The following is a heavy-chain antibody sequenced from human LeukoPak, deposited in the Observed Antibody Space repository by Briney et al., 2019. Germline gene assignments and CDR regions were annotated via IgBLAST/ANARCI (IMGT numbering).Heavy chain of an antibody. CDR2: ISASNGNT. V-gene: IGHV1-18*04. CDR3: ARDGGQQRARWGLLGWFDP. J-gene: IGHJ5*02. D-gene: IGHD6-13*01. Sequence: ASVKVSCKASGYTFTSYGISRVREAPGPRLEWMGWISASNGNTNYAQTLQGRVTMTTDTSTSTAYVELRSLRSDDSAVYYGARDGGQQRARWGLLGWFDPWGQGTLVTVSS. CDR1: GYTFTSYG.